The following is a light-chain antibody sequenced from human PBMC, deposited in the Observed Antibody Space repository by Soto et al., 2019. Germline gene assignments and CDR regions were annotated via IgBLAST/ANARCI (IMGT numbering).Light chain of an antibody. CDR3: QQRSNWPPEFT. J-gene: IGKJ2*01. Sequence: EIVLTQSPAYLSLSPGERVTLSCRASQSVTSYLAWYQQKPGQSPRLLIYDAFNRATGIPDRFSGSRSGTDFTLTISSLEPEDSAVYYCQQRSNWPPEFTFGQGTKVDIK. V-gene: IGKV3-11*01. CDR2: DAF. CDR1: QSVTSY.